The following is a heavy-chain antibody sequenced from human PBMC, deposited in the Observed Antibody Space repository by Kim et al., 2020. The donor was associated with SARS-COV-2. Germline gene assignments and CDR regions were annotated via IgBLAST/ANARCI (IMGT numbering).Heavy chain of an antibody. Sequence: GGSLRLSCTASGFTFSSYAMSWVRQAPGKGLEWVSVISSGGGSRYYADSVKGRFTISRDNSKNTLYLQMNSLRAEDTAVYYCAKVDCAGDCYPYYFDFWGQGTLVTVSS. CDR1: GFTFSSYA. D-gene: IGHD2-21*02. CDR3: AKVDCAGDCYPYYFDF. CDR2: ISSGGGSR. J-gene: IGHJ4*02. V-gene: IGHV3-23*03.